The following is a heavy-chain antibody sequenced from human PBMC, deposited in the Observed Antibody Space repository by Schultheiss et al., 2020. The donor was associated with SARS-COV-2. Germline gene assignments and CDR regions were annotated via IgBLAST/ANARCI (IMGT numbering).Heavy chain of an antibody. CDR1: GFTFSSYA. D-gene: IGHD3-10*01. J-gene: IGHJ6*02. CDR2: ISSNGGST. CDR3: ARDGDTMVRVYYYYYGMDV. Sequence: GESLKISCSASGFTFSSYAMHWVRQAPGKGLEYVSAISSNGGSTYYADSVKGRFTISRDNSKNTLYLQMNSLRAEDTAVYYCARDGDTMVRVYYYYYGMDVWGQGTTVTVSS. V-gene: IGHV3-64*04.